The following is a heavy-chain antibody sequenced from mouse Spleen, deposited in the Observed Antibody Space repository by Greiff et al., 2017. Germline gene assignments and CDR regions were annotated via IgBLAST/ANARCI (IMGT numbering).Heavy chain of an antibody. J-gene: IGHJ2*01. V-gene: IGHV5-9-3*01. CDR2: ISSGGSYT. Sequence: DVKLVESGGGLVKPGGSLKLSCAASGFTFSSYAMSWVRQTPEKRLEWVATISSGGSYTYYPDSVKGRFTISRDNAKNTLYLQMSSLRSEDTAMYYCARQTARATRFDYWGQGTTLTVSS. D-gene: IGHD3-2*01. CDR1: GFTFSSYA. CDR3: ARQTARATRFDY.